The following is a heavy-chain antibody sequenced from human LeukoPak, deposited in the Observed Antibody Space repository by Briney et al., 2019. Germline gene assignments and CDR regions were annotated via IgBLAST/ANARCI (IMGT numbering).Heavy chain of an antibody. Sequence: PSETLSLTCTVSGGSISNGGFYWSWIRQHPEKGLEWVGFIHYTGSTYYSPSLKSRVTISVDTSNNRFSLRLSSVTAADTAVYYCARGGLANYFDYWGQGTLVPVSS. CDR1: GGSISNGGFY. CDR3: ARGGLANYFDY. D-gene: IGHD3/OR15-3a*01. CDR2: IHYTGST. V-gene: IGHV4-31*03. J-gene: IGHJ4*02.